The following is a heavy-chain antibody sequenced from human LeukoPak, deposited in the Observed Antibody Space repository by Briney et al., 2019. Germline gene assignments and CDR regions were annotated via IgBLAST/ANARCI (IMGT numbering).Heavy chain of an antibody. Sequence: GGSLRLSCAGSGFPFSSHGMDWVRQAPGKGLEWVSYISSTGNPRHYAESVEGRFTISRDNAKNSLYLQMNSLRAEDTAVYYCAKMYGGTYIGSWGQGTLVTVSA. D-gene: IGHD1-26*01. V-gene: IGHV3-48*01. CDR2: ISSTGNPR. J-gene: IGHJ4*02. CDR3: AKMYGGTYIGS. CDR1: GFPFSSHG.